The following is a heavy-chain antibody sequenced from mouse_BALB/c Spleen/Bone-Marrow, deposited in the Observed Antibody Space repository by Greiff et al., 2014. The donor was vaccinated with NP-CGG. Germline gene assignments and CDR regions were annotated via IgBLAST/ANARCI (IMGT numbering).Heavy chain of an antibody. Sequence: EVQLVESGGGLVQPGGSLRLSCTTSGFTFTDYYMSWVRQPPGKALEWLAFIRNKAYGYTTEYSASVRGPFTISRDNSQSILYLQMNTLRAEDGVTYYCAKFAMDYWGQGASVTVSS. V-gene: IGHV7-3*02. CDR3: AKFAMDY. J-gene: IGHJ4*01. CDR2: IRNKAYGYTT. CDR1: GFTFTDYY.